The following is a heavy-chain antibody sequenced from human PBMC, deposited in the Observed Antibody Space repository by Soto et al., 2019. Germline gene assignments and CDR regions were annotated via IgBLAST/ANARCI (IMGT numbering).Heavy chain of an antibody. CDR2: IYYTGSA. CDR3: ASLDSSGQIEY. CDR1: GDAISSGSYY. J-gene: IGHJ4*02. D-gene: IGHD3-22*01. V-gene: IGHV4-61*01. Sequence: QVQLQESGPGLVKPTETLSLTCTVSGDAISSGSYYWIWIRQPPGKGLEWIGFIYYTGSANYNASLRSRVTISVDTSKNQFSLRLNSVTAVDTAKYFCASLDSSGQIEYWGQGSLVIVST.